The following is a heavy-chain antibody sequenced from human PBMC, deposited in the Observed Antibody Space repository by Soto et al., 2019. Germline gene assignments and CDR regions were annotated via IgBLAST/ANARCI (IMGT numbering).Heavy chain of an antibody. CDR2: VNPSGGST. CDR3: ATSGLYCSGGSCYSGAFDI. D-gene: IGHD2-15*01. V-gene: IGHV1-46*03. CDR1: GYTFTRYY. Sequence: GASVKVSCKASGYTFTRYYMHWVRQAPGQGLEWMGIVNPSGGSTSYAQKFQGRVTMTRDTSTSTVYMELSSLRSEDTAVYYCATSGLYCSGGSCYSGAFDIWGQGTMVTVSS. J-gene: IGHJ3*02.